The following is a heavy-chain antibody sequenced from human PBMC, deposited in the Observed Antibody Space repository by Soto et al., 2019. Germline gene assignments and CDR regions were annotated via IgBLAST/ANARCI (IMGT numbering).Heavy chain of an antibody. CDR1: GGSISSSNW. D-gene: IGHD3-3*01. Sequence: PSETLSLTCAVSGGSISSSNWWSWVRQPPGKGLEWIGEIYHSGSTNYNPSLKSRVTISVDKSKNQFSLKLSSVTAADTAVYYCASKYDFWSGRPNYFDYWGQGTLVTVSS. CDR2: IYHSGST. CDR3: ASKYDFWSGRPNYFDY. V-gene: IGHV4-4*02. J-gene: IGHJ4*02.